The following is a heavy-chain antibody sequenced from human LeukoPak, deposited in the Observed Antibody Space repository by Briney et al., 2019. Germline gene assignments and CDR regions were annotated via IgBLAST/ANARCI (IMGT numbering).Heavy chain of an antibody. V-gene: IGHV3-7*02. CDR1: GFTFSKFW. Sequence: GGSLRLSRAASGFTFSKFWMSWVRQAPGKGLEWVANIKHDGSEKYYVDSVKGRFTISRDDAKNSLYLQMSSLRAEDTAVYYCARHDYGDLGQGTLVTVSS. CDR2: IKHDGSEK. D-gene: IGHD4-17*01. CDR3: ARHDYGD. J-gene: IGHJ4*02.